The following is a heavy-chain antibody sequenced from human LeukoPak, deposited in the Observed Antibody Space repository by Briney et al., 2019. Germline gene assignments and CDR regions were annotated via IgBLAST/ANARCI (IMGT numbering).Heavy chain of an antibody. V-gene: IGHV1-69*01. J-gene: IGHJ3*02. D-gene: IGHD2-21*01. CDR3: ARGWQLGGDLGDAFDI. CDR1: GGTFSTYT. Sequence: SVTVSCKTSGGTFSTYTITWVRQAPGQGLEWMGGSIPIFGTTNYAQKFQGRVTITADESTSTAYMELSSLRSEDTAVYYCARGWQLGGDLGDAFDIWGQGTMVTVSS. CDR2: SIPIFGTT.